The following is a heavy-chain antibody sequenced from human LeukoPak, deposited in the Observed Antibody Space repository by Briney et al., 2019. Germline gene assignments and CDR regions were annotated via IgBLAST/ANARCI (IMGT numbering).Heavy chain of an antibody. CDR3: AKEGEWNDGSRGAFDI. V-gene: IGHV1-18*01. D-gene: IGHD1-1*01. Sequence: GASVKVSCKASGYTFTIYGVIWVRQAPGQGLEWMGWISTYNGNTNYAQKFQGRVTMTTDTSTSTAYMELRSLRSDDTAVYYCAKEGEWNDGSRGAFDIWGQGTMVTVSS. CDR2: ISTYNGNT. J-gene: IGHJ3*02. CDR1: GYTFTIYG.